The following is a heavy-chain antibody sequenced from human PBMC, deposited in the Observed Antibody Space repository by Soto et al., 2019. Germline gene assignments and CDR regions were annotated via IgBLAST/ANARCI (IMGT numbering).Heavy chain of an antibody. J-gene: IGHJ3*02. Sequence: QVQLVQSGAEVKKSGSSVKVSCTASGGTFNNYAVSWVRRAPGQGLEWMGGIVPIFGTANSAQKFQGRVTSTADGSTATAYMELSSLRSGDTATYYCARGRDCYDSSHYYSAWFTGAFDIWGQGTMVTVSS. CDR3: ARGRDCYDSSHYYSAWFTGAFDI. CDR1: GGTFNNYA. V-gene: IGHV1-69*01. D-gene: IGHD3-22*01. CDR2: IVPIFGTA.